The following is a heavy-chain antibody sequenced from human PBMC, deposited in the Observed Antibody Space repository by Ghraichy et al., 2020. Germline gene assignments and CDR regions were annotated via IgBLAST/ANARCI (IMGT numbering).Heavy chain of an antibody. D-gene: IGHD5-18*01. Sequence: SETLSLTCTVSGGSISSSSYYWGWIRQPPGKGLEWIGSIYYSGSTYYNPSLKSRVTISVDTSKNQFSLKLSSVTAADTAVYYCARDAPRGYSYGNFDYWGQGTLVTVSS. CDR3: ARDAPRGYSYGNFDY. CDR1: GGSISSSSYY. V-gene: IGHV4-39*07. CDR2: IYYSGST. J-gene: IGHJ4*02.